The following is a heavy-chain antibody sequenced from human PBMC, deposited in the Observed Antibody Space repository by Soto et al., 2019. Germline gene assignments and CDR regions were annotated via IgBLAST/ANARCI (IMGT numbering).Heavy chain of an antibody. D-gene: IGHD3-22*01. CDR2: ISYRGST. J-gene: IGHJ5*02. CDR3: ASSGIVGREVNTWFDP. V-gene: IGHV4-59*01. Sequence: PSETLSLTCTVSAGSITTSYWSWIRQPLGKALEWIGHISYRGSTNYNPSLKSRLTISIDTSKSQISLKLTSMTTADTAVYYCASSGIVGREVNTWFDPWGQGTLVTVSS. CDR1: AGSITTSY.